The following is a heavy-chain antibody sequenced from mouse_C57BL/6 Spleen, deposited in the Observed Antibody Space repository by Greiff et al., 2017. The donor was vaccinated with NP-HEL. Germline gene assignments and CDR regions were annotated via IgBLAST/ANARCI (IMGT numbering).Heavy chain of an antibody. V-gene: IGHV1-64*01. CDR1: GYTFTSYW. J-gene: IGHJ4*01. Sequence: QVQLQQPGAELVKPGASVKLSCKASGYTFTSYWMHWVKQRPGQGLEWIGMIHPNSGSTNYNEKFKSKATLSVDKSSSTAYMQLSSLTSEDSAVYYCARNDDYAMDYWGQGTSVTVSS. D-gene: IGHD2-3*01. CDR2: IHPNSGST. CDR3: ARNDDYAMDY.